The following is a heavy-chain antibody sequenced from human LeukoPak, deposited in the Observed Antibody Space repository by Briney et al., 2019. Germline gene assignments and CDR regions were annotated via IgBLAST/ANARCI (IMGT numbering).Heavy chain of an antibody. CDR2: INHSGST. D-gene: IGHD5-12*01. Sequence: PSETLSLTCAVYGGSFRCYYWTWSRQPPGKGLEWIGEINHSGSTNYNPSLKSRVTISVDTTKNQFSLKLSSVTAADTAVYYCARGKGQWLRSNWFDPWGQGTVVTVSS. J-gene: IGHJ5*02. CDR1: GGSFRCYY. CDR3: ARGKGQWLRSNWFDP. V-gene: IGHV4-34*01.